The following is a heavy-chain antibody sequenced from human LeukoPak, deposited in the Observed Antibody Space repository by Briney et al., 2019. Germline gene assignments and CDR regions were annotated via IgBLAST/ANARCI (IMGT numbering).Heavy chain of an antibody. CDR1: GYTFTGYY. CDR2: INPNSGDT. D-gene: IGHD3-3*01. Sequence: ASVKVSCKASGYTFTGYYMHWVRQAPGQGLEWMGWINPNSGDTNYAQKFQGRVTVTTDTSVSTAYLELSRLRSDDTAVYYCARVSRDLWSGYYTECFDYWGQGTLVTVSS. V-gene: IGHV1-2*02. J-gene: IGHJ4*02. CDR3: ARVSRDLWSGYYTECFDY.